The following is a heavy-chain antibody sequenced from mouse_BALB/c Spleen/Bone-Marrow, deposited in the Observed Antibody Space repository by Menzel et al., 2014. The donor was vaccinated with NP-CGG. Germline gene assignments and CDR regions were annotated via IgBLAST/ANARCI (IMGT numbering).Heavy chain of an antibody. V-gene: IGHV5-6-4*01. D-gene: IGHD2-1*01. CDR3: TRDGKGNYDYAMDY. Sequence: EVMLVESGGGLVKPGGSLKLSCAASGFTFSSYTMSWVRQTPEKRLEWVATISSGGSYTYYPDSAKGRFTISRDNAKNSLYLQMSSLKSEDTAMYYCTRDGKGNYDYAMDYWGEGTSVTVSS. J-gene: IGHJ4*01. CDR2: ISSGGSYT. CDR1: GFTFSSYT.